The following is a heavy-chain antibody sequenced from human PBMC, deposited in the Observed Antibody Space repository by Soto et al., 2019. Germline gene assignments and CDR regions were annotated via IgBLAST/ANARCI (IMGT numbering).Heavy chain of an antibody. J-gene: IGHJ6*02. CDR1: GFTFSSYG. V-gene: IGHV3-33*01. CDR3: ARDGGYYYDYYYGMDV. CDR2: IWYDGSKK. D-gene: IGHD3-22*01. Sequence: QVQLVESGGGVVQPGRSLRLSCAASGFTFSSYGMHWVRQAPGKGLEWVAVIWYDGSKKYYADSVKGRFTISRDNSKNTLYLQMNSLRAEDTAVYYCARDGGYYYDYYYGMDVWGQGTTVTVSS.